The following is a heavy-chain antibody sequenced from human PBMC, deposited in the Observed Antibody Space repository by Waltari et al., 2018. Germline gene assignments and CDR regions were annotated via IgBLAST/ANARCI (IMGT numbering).Heavy chain of an antibody. Sequence: QVQLVESGGGVVQPGGSLRLSCAASGFTFSSYGMHWVRQAPGKGLEWVAFIRYDGINKYYADSVKGRFTISRDNSKNTLYLQMNSLRAEDTAVYYCAKGKSHNWFDPWGQGTLVTVSS. CDR3: AKGKSHNWFDP. J-gene: IGHJ5*02. CDR2: IRYDGINK. V-gene: IGHV3-30*02. CDR1: GFTFSSYG.